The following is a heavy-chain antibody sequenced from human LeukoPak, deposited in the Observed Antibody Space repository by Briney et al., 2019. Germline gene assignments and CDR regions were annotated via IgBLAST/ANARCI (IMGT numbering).Heavy chain of an antibody. J-gene: IGHJ4*02. D-gene: IGHD5-12*01. CDR3: ARDGDPRGYDLVNY. Sequence: GSSVKVSCKASGGTFSSYAISWVRQAPGQGLEWMGGIIPIFGTANYAQKFQGRVTITTDESTSTAYMELSSLRSEDTAVYYCARDGDPRGYDLVNYWGQGTLVTVSS. CDR2: IIPIFGTA. CDR1: GGTFSSYA. V-gene: IGHV1-69*05.